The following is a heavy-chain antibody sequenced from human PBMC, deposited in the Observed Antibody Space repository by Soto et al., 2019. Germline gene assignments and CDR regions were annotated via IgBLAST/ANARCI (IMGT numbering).Heavy chain of an antibody. CDR1: GFTFSSYG. D-gene: IGHD3-3*01. CDR3: ARDGDVNTDFGKDY. Sequence: QVQLVESGGGVVQPGRSLRLSCAASGFTFSSYGMHWVRQAPGKGLEWVAFIWHDGGNKFYAESVKGRFTISRDNSKNTLYLLMTSLSAEDTAMYYCARDGDVNTDFGKDYWGQGTLVTVSS. V-gene: IGHV3-33*01. J-gene: IGHJ4*02. CDR2: IWHDGGNK.